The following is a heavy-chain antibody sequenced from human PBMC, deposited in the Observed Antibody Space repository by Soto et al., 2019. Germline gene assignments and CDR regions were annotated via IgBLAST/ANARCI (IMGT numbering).Heavy chain of an antibody. V-gene: IGHV3-30*18. D-gene: IGHD5-12*01. CDR3: ANLINLRFRGPLDAFDI. CDR2: ISYDGGNK. CDR1: GFTFSSYG. Sequence: GGSLRLSCAASGFTFSSYGMHWVRQAPGKGLEWVAVISYDGGNKYYADSVKGRFTISRDNSKNTLYLQMNSLRAEDTAVYYCANLINLRFRGPLDAFDIWGQGTMVTVSS. J-gene: IGHJ3*02.